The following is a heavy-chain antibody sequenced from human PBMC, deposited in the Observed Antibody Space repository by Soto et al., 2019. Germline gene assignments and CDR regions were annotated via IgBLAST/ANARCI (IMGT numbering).Heavy chain of an antibody. CDR1: GYTFTSYG. Sequence: GASVKVSCKASGYTFTSYGISWVRQAPGQGLEWMGWISAYNGNTNYAQKLQGRVTMTTDTSTSTAYMELRSLRSDDTAVYYCARDSKTIFGVVILYWGQGTLVTVSS. V-gene: IGHV1-18*01. D-gene: IGHD3-3*01. CDR3: ARDSKTIFGVVILY. CDR2: ISAYNGNT. J-gene: IGHJ4*02.